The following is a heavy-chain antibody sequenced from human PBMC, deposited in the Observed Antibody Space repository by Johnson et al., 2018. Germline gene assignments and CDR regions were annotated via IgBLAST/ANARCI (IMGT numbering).Heavy chain of an antibody. V-gene: IGHV1-8*01. CDR3: ARLVALPDFYYGMDV. CDR1: GYTFTSYE. Sequence: VQLVESGAEVREPGASVNVSCKASGYTFTSYEINWVRQATGQGLEWLGWMNPNSGNTDYAQNFQDRVTMTRNSSITTAYMELSSLRSEDTAGYYCARLVALPDFYYGMDVWGQGTTVTVSS. D-gene: IGHD2-21*01. J-gene: IGHJ6*02. CDR2: MNPNSGNT.